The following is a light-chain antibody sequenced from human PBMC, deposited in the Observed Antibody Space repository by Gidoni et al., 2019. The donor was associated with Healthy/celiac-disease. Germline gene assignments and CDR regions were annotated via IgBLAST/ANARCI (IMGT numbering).Light chain of an antibody. CDR3: QQYNSYSHT. CDR1: QTISNW. Sequence: DIQMTQSPSTLSASVGDKVTITCRANQTISNWLAWYQQKPGNAPKVLIYKASSLASGVPSRFSGSGSGTEFTLTISSLQPDDFAAYYCQQYNSYSHTFGQGTRLEIK. J-gene: IGKJ5*01. CDR2: KAS. V-gene: IGKV1-5*03.